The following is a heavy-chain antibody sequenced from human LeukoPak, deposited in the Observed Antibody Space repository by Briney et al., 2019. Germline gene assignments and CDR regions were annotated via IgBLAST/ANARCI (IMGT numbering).Heavy chain of an antibody. D-gene: IGHD2-15*01. J-gene: IGHJ4*02. CDR2: INPNSGGT. CDR1: GYTFTGYY. Sequence: ASVKVSCKXSGYTFTGYYMHWVRQAPGQGLEWMGRINPNSGGTNYAQKFQGRVTMTRDTSISTAYMELSRLRSDDTAVYYCAREIGRVVAAVDYWGQGTLVTVSS. V-gene: IGHV1-2*06. CDR3: AREIGRVVAAVDY.